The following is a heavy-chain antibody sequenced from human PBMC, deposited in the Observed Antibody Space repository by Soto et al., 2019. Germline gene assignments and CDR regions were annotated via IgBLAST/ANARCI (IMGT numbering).Heavy chain of an antibody. V-gene: IGHV4-34*01. CDR2: INHSGST. CDR1: SGSFSGYY. CDR3: ARGRRPSYYDSSGHIDY. D-gene: IGHD3-22*01. J-gene: IGHJ4*02. Sequence: SETLSLTCAVYSGSFSGYYCSWIRPPPLKGLEWIGEINHSGSTNYNPSLKSRVTISVDTSKNQFSLKLSSVTAADTAVYYCARGRRPSYYDSSGHIDYWGQGTLVTVSS.